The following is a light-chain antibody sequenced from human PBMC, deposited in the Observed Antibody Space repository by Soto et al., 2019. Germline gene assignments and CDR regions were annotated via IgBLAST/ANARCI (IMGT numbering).Light chain of an antibody. CDR1: QSVTSNF. CDR3: QQYGRSPLLYT. J-gene: IGKJ2*01. CDR2: GAS. V-gene: IGKV3-20*01. Sequence: ENVLTQSPGTLSLSPGERATLSCRASQSVTSNFLAWYQQKPGQAPRLLIYGASTSAAGVPDRFSGSGSGSDFTLTITGLAPEDFAVYYCQQYGRSPLLYTFGQGTKL.